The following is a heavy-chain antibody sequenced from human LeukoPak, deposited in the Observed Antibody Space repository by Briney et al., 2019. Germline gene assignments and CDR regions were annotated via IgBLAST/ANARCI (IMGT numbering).Heavy chain of an antibody. V-gene: IGHV3-21*01. CDR1: GFTFSSYS. Sequence: GGSLRLSCAASGFTFSSYSMNWVRQAPGKGLEWVSSISSSSSYIYYADSVKGRFTTSRDNAKNSLYLQMNSLRAEDTAVYYCARDLLPDDAFDIWGQGTLVTVSS. J-gene: IGHJ3*02. CDR3: ARDLLPDDAFDI. CDR2: ISSSSSYI.